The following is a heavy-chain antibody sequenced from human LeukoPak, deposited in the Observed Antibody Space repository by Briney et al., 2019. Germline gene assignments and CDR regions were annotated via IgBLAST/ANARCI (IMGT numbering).Heavy chain of an antibody. CDR2: IYYSGST. CDR3: ARGSFARKHYFDY. Sequence: PSETLSLTCTVSGGSISSYYWSWIRQPPGKGLEWIGYIYYSGSTNYNPSLKSRVTLSVDTSKNQFSLKLSSVTATDTAVYYCARGSFARKHYFDYWGQGTLVTVSS. CDR1: GGSISSYY. V-gene: IGHV4-59*12. J-gene: IGHJ4*02.